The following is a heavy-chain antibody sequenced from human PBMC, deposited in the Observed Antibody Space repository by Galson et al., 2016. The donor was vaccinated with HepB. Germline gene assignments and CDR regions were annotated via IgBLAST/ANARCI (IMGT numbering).Heavy chain of an antibody. D-gene: IGHD2-2*01. J-gene: IGHJ6*02. CDR3: ARVGPCSSTTCSHYGLHV. Sequence: SVKVSCKASGYIFSNYAMHWVRKAPEQRPEWMGWINAGNGNTIYSQKFQGRVTITRDTSASIAYMELSSLRSEDTAVYYCARVGPCSSTTCSHYGLHVWGQGTTVTVS. CDR2: INAGNGNT. V-gene: IGHV1-3*01. CDR1: GYIFSNYA.